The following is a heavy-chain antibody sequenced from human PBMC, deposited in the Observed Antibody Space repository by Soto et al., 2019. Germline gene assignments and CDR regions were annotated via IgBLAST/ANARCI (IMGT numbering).Heavy chain of an antibody. CDR3: AKGGGYSYGWWWTFDY. CDR1: GFTFSSYG. J-gene: IGHJ4*02. CDR2: ISYDGSNK. D-gene: IGHD5-18*01. V-gene: IGHV3-30*18. Sequence: SLRLSCAASGFTFSSYGMHWVRQAPGKGLEWVAVISYDGSNKYYADSVKGRFTISRNNSKNTLYLQMNSLRAEDTAVYYCAKGGGYSYGWWWTFDYWGQGTLVTVSS.